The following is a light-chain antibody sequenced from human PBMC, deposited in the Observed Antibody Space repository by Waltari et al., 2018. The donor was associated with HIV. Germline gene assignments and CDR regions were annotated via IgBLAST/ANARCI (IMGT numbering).Light chain of an antibody. CDR3: QQYSKWPPLT. CDR2: GAS. V-gene: IGKV3-15*01. CDR1: QSISTN. Sequence: EILMTQSPVTLSVSPGDRASLSCRASQSISTNLAWYQHKPGHAPRLLIYGASTRATGVPARFRGSGSGTEFTLTISSLQSEDFAVYYCQQYSKWPPLTFGGGTKVEIK. J-gene: IGKJ4*01.